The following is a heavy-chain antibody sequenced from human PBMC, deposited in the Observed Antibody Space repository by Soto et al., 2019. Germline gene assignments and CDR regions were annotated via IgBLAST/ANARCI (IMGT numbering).Heavy chain of an antibody. V-gene: IGHV3-48*03. D-gene: IGHD2-2*01. CDR1: GFTFSSYE. Sequence: PGGSLRLSCAASGFTFSSYEMNWVRQAPGKGLEWVSYISSSGSTIYYADSVKGRFTISRDNAKNSLYLQMNSLRAEDTAVYYCARAASCSSTSCYYYYYYGMDVWGQGTTVTVSS. CDR2: ISSSGSTI. CDR3: ARAASCSSTSCYYYYYYGMDV. J-gene: IGHJ6*02.